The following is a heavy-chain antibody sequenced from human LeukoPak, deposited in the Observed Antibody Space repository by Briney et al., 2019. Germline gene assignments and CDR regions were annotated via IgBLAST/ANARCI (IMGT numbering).Heavy chain of an antibody. J-gene: IGHJ4*02. CDR1: GFAFSSYE. V-gene: IGHV3-23*01. CDR2: VSVSGNT. CDR3: AKAPVTTCSGAYCYPFDY. D-gene: IGHD2-15*01. Sequence: GGSLRLSCAASGFAFSSYEMNWVRQAPGKGLEWVSAVSVSGNTYHADSVKGRFTISRDSSKNTLYLQMNSLRAGDAAVYYCAKAPVTTCSGAYCYPFDYWSQGTLVTVSS.